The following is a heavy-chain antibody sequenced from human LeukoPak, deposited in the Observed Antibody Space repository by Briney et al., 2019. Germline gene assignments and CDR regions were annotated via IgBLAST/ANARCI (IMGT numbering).Heavy chain of an antibody. CDR2: INHSGST. CDR1: GGSFSGYY. Sequence: PSETLSLTCAVYGGSFSGYYWSWIRQPPGKGLEWIGEINHSGSTNYNPSLKSRVTISVDTSKNQFSLKLSSVTAADTAVYYCAREDTGFSSYYFDYWGQGTLVTVSS. CDR3: AREDTGFSSYYFDY. J-gene: IGHJ4*02. D-gene: IGHD5-18*01. V-gene: IGHV4-34*01.